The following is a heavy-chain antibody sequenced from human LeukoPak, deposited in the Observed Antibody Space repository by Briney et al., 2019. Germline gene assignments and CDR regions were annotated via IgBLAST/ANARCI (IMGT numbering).Heavy chain of an antibody. CDR2: INHSGST. CDR1: GGSFSGYY. CDR3: ARQLRINYYYCYYMDV. V-gene: IGHV4-34*01. D-gene: IGHD5-12*01. Sequence: SETLSLTCAVYGGSFSGYYWSWIRQPPGKGLEWIGEINHSGSTNYNPSLKSRVTISVDTSKNQFSLKLSSVTAADTAVYYCARQLRINYYYCYYMDVWGKGTTVTVSS. J-gene: IGHJ6*03.